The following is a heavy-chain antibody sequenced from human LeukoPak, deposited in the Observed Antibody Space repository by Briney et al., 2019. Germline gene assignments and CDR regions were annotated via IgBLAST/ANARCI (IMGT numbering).Heavy chain of an antibody. V-gene: IGHV3-23*01. J-gene: IGHJ4*02. Sequence: PGGSLRLSCAASGFTFSSYAMSWVRQAPWKGLEWVSIISGIGGSTNYADSVKGRFTISRDNSKNTLYLQMNSLRAEDTAVYYCAKPYYGSGSYYGFNYYAFDYWGQGTLVTASS. CDR2: ISGIGGST. CDR1: GFTFSSYA. D-gene: IGHD3-10*01. CDR3: AKPYYGSGSYYGFNYYAFDY.